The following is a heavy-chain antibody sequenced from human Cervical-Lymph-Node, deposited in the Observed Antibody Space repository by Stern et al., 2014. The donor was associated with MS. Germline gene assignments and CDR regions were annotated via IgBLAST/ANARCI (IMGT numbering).Heavy chain of an antibody. D-gene: IGHD6-19*01. Sequence: QVQLQESGPGLVKPSETLSLTCTVSGDSMSRYYWNWIRQPPGKGLEWIGSIYYTGSTDYNPSLKSRVTISVDTSKNQFSLRLTSVTAADTAVYYCARLSSGWYAYWGQGTLVTVSS. V-gene: IGHV4-59*01. CDR3: ARLSSGWYAY. CDR1: GDSMSRYY. J-gene: IGHJ4*02. CDR2: IYYTGST.